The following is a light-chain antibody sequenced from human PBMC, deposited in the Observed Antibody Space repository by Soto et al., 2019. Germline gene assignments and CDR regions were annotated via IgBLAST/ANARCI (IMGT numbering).Light chain of an antibody. CDR2: AAA. Sequence: DIQMTQSPSSLSASVGDRVTITCRASQSINKFLNWYQQKPGKAPKLLIYAAASLQSGVPSRFSGSGSGQDFTITISSLLPEDFATSYCQQSYIASLTFGGGTKVDVK. V-gene: IGKV1-39*01. J-gene: IGKJ4*01. CDR1: QSINKF. CDR3: QQSYIASLT.